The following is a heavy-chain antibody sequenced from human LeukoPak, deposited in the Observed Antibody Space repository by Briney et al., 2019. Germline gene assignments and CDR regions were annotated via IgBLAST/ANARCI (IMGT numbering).Heavy chain of an antibody. Sequence: ASVKVSCKVSGYTLTELSMHWVRQAPGKGLEWMGGFDPEDGETIYAQKFQGRVTMTEDTSTDTAYMELSSLRSKDTAVYYCATSFWSGYPGNWFDPWGQGTLVTVSS. J-gene: IGHJ5*02. CDR2: FDPEDGET. CDR1: GYTLTELS. CDR3: ATSFWSGYPGNWFDP. V-gene: IGHV1-24*01. D-gene: IGHD3-3*01.